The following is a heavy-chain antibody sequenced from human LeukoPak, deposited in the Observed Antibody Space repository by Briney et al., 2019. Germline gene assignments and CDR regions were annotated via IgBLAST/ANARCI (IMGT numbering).Heavy chain of an antibody. Sequence: SETLSLTCAVYGGSFSGYYWSWIRQPPEKGLEWIGEINHSGSTNYNPSLKSRVTISVDTSKNQFSLKLSSVTAADTAVYYCARGGRDPSFDYWGQGTLVTVSS. CDR3: ARGGRDPSFDY. CDR1: GGSFSGYY. D-gene: IGHD1-26*01. J-gene: IGHJ4*02. CDR2: INHSGST. V-gene: IGHV4-34*01.